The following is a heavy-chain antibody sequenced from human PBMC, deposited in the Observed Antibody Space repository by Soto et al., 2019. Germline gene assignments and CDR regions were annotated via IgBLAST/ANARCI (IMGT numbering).Heavy chain of an antibody. CDR1: VGTFSSYA. V-gene: IGHV1-69*13. J-gene: IGHJ6*02. CDR2: IMPMFGTA. D-gene: IGHD3-22*01. CDR3: ARVSYYYDSSGYYGPRRGYYYGMDV. Sequence: SLKVFCKASVGTFSSYAIICVRPAPGQGLEWMGGIMPMFGTANYAQNFEGRVTISADESSSTAYMERSSLRSEDTAVYYCARVSYYYDSSGYYGPRRGYYYGMDVWGQGTTVTVS.